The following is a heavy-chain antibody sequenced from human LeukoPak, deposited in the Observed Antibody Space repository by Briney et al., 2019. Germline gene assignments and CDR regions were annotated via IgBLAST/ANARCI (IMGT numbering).Heavy chain of an antibody. Sequence: GGSLRLSCAASGFTFSTYGMSWVRQAPGKGLEWVSAIKSGGDSTYYADSVKGRFTISRDNSKNTLYLQMNTLRPEDTAVNYCLKRVQYGSGSYHFDYLGQGTLVTVSS. D-gene: IGHD3-10*01. CDR1: GFTFSTYG. CDR2: IKSGGDST. CDR3: LKRVQYGSGSYHFDY. V-gene: IGHV3-23*01. J-gene: IGHJ4*02.